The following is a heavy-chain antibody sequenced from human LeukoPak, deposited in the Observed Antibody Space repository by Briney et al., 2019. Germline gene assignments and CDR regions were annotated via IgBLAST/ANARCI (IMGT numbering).Heavy chain of an antibody. J-gene: IGHJ4*02. CDR2: INPSAGST. D-gene: IGHD3-3*01. CDR3: AREHDLWSGYSFDY. Sequence: ASVKVSCKASGYTFTSYYIHWVRLSPGQGLEWMRIINPSAGSTTYAQKFQGRATMTRDTSTSTVYMELGSLRSEDTAVYYCAREHDLWSGYSFDYWGQGTLVTVSS. CDR1: GYTFTSYY. V-gene: IGHV1-46*01.